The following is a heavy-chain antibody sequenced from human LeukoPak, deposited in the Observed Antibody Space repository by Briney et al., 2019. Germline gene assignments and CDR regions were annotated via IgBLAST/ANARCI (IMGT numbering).Heavy chain of an antibody. CDR2: IYPGDSDT. CDR3: ARHPTYCSGGSCYLLNGMDV. D-gene: IGHD2-15*01. V-gene: IGHV5-51*01. Sequence: GESLKTSCKGSGYSFTSYWIGWVRQMPGKGLEWMGIIYPGDSDTRYSPSFQGQVTISADKSISTAYLQWSSLKASDTAMYYCARHPTYCSGGSCYLLNGMDVWGQGTTVTVSS. CDR1: GYSFTSYW. J-gene: IGHJ6*02.